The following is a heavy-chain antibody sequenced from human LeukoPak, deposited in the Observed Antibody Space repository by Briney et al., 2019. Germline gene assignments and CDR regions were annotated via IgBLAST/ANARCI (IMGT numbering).Heavy chain of an antibody. J-gene: IGHJ3*02. D-gene: IGHD3-16*02. CDR1: GDTFSDQY. CDR3: TRGYSGLLAYAFDI. CDR2: IADKINGYIT. Sequence: PGGSLRLSCAGSGDTFSDQYMDWVRQAPGKGLEWVGRIADKINGYITEYSASVKGRFTATRDDSHNSLYLQMRSLESEDTAKYYCTRGYSGLLAYAFDIWGPGTMVTVSS. V-gene: IGHV3-72*01.